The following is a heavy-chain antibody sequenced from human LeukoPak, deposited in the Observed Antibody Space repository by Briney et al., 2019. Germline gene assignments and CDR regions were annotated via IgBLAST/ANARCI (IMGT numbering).Heavy chain of an antibody. Sequence: GGSLRLSCAASGFTVSSNYMSWVRQAPGKGLEWVSVIYSSGSTYYADSVKSRFTISRDNSKNTLYLQMNSLRAEDTAVYYCAREEHGAHWGQGTLVTVSS. CDR1: GFTVSSNY. J-gene: IGHJ4*02. V-gene: IGHV3-66*01. D-gene: IGHD4-17*01. CDR3: AREEHGAH. CDR2: IYSSGST.